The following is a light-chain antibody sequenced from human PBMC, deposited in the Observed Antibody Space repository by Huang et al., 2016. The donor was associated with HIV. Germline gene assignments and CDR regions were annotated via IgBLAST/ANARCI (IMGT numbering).Light chain of an antibody. CDR1: QGISNT. J-gene: IGKJ4*01. Sequence: QLTQSPSSLSASVGDRVTITCRASQGISNTLAWYQQKPGKAPKRLIYDASSSQTGAPSRVSGGGSGTNFTLTSSSLQPEDCATYYCQQFNHYPLTFGGGTKVEIE. V-gene: IGKV1D-13*01. CDR2: DAS. CDR3: QQFNHYPLT.